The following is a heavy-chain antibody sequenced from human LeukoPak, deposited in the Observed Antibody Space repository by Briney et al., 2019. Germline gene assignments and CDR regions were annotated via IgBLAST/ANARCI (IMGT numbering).Heavy chain of an antibody. D-gene: IGHD6-19*01. CDR1: GGSISSGNYY. CDR3: ASPLPYSSGWYYFDY. CDR2: IYTSGST. J-gene: IGHJ4*02. Sequence: PSETLSLTCTVSGGSISSGNYYWSWIRQPAGKGLEWIGRIYTSGSTNYNPSLKSRVTISVDTSKNQFSLKLSSVTAADTAVYYCASPLPYSSGWYYFDYWGQGTLVTVSS. V-gene: IGHV4-61*02.